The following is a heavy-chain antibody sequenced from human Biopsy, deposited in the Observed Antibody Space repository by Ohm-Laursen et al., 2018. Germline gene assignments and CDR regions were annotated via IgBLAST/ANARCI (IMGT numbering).Heavy chain of an antibody. CDR3: AKARSGSSNSCYNY. V-gene: IGHV3-23*01. Sequence: GSLRLSCTASGFIFSRYAMSWVRQAPGKGLEWVSGISDSGGSTYYADSVKGRFTISRDNSKNTLYLEMNSLRAEDTAIYYCAKARSGSSNSCYNYWGQGTLVIVSS. J-gene: IGHJ4*02. CDR2: ISDSGGST. D-gene: IGHD2-2*02. CDR1: GFIFSRYA.